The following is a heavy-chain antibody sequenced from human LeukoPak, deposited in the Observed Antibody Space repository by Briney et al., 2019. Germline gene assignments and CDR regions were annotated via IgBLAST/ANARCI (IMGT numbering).Heavy chain of an antibody. V-gene: IGHV3-7*03. CDR3: ASGGHLDY. CDR1: GFIFSDSW. J-gene: IGHJ4*02. Sequence: GGSLRLSCTVSGFIFSDSWMAWIRQAPGKGLQWVANINQDGSEKHYVDSVKGRFTISRDNAENSLYLQMNSLRAEDTAVYYCASGGHLDYWGQGALVTVAS. D-gene: IGHD3-16*01. CDR2: INQDGSEK.